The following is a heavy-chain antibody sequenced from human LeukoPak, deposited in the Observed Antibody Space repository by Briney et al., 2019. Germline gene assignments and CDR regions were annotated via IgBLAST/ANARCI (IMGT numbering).Heavy chain of an antibody. D-gene: IGHD3-22*01. CDR1: GFTFDDYA. V-gene: IGHV3-21*01. CDR3: AREAYYYDSSGYYVLDY. CDR2: ISSSSSYI. Sequence: PGRSLRLSCAASGFTFDDYAMHWVRQAPGKGLEWVSSISSSSSYIYYADSVKGRFTISRDNAKNSLYLQMNSLRAEDTAVYYCAREAYYYDSSGYYVLDYWGQGTLVTVSS. J-gene: IGHJ4*02.